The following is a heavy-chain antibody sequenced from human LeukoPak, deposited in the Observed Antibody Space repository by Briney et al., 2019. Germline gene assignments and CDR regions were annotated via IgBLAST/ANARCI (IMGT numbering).Heavy chain of an antibody. V-gene: IGHV4-31*03. CDR3: ARVWNDYGDYVPDY. Sequence: PSQTLSLTCTVSGGSISSGGYYWSWIRQHPGKGLVWIGYIYYSGSTYYNPSLKSRVTISVDTSKNQFSLKLSSVTAADTAVYYCARVWNDYGDYVPDYWGQGTLVTVSS. CDR2: IYYSGST. J-gene: IGHJ4*02. D-gene: IGHD4-17*01. CDR1: GGSISSGGYY.